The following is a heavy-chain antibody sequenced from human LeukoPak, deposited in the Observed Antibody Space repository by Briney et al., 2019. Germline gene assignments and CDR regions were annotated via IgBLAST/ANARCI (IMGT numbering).Heavy chain of an antibody. Sequence: ASVKVSCKASGYTFTGYYMHWVRQATGQGLEWMGWMNPNSGNTGYAQKFQGRVTITRNTSISTAYMELSSLRSEDTAVYYCARGGSKYDFWSGYDAFDNWGQGTMVTVSS. D-gene: IGHD3-3*01. CDR1: GYTFTGYY. V-gene: IGHV1-8*03. CDR2: MNPNSGNT. J-gene: IGHJ3*02. CDR3: ARGGSKYDFWSGYDAFDN.